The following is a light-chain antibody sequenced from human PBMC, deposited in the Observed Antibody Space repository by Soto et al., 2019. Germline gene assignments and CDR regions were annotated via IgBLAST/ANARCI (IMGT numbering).Light chain of an antibody. V-gene: IGKV1-5*03. Sequence: DVQMTQTPSSLSAAVEDRVILTCRASQSIGNWLAWSKQKPGKAPKLLIYKPSSLESVVPTSFSGSGSGTDFTLTISSLQPEDFANYYRQQYNSYVFGHGTKVDIK. CDR3: QQYNSYV. J-gene: IGKJ3*01. CDR1: QSIGNW. CDR2: KPS.